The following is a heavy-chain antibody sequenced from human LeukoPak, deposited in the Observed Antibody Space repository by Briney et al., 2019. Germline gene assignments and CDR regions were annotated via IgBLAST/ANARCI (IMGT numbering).Heavy chain of an antibody. CDR3: ARAPHYSFLDY. CDR1: GGSISSVSYY. Sequence: SETLSLTCTVSGGSISSVSYYWSWIRQPAGKGLEWIGRIYTSGSTNYNPSLKSRVTISVDTSKNQFSLKLSSVTAADTAVYYCARAPHYSFLDYWGQGTLVTVSS. CDR2: IYTSGST. V-gene: IGHV4-61*02. J-gene: IGHJ4*02. D-gene: IGHD5-18*01.